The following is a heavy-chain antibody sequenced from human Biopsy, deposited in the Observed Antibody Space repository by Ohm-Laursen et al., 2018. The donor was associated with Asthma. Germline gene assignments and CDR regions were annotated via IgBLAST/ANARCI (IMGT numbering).Heavy chain of an antibody. CDR3: ARHQEAASYHYDGSIAY. V-gene: IGHV4-39*01. D-gene: IGHD3-22*01. Sequence: SETLSLTCAVSGGSISSSSYYWGWIRQPPGKGLAWIGHIYYTGTTNYSPSLKSRATISVDRSKNHFSLKLTSVTAADTAVYFCARHQEAASYHYDGSIAYWGQGIPVTVSS. CDR2: IYYTGTT. CDR1: GGSISSSSYY. J-gene: IGHJ4*02.